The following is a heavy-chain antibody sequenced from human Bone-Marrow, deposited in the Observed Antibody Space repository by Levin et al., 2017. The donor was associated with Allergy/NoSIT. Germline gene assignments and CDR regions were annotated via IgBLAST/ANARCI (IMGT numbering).Heavy chain of an antibody. Sequence: SGPTLVNPTQTLTLTCTFSEFSLSTSGVGVGWIRQPPGKALEWLALLYWDADKRYSPSLKSRLTITKDTSKNQVVLTSTNMDPVYTCTYYCAHSLLGDYWSDHVPFDYWGQGTLVTVSS. CDR1: EFSLSTSGVG. D-gene: IGHD3-3*01. CDR2: LYWDADK. CDR3: AHSLLGDYWSDHVPFDY. J-gene: IGHJ4*02. V-gene: IGHV2-5*02.